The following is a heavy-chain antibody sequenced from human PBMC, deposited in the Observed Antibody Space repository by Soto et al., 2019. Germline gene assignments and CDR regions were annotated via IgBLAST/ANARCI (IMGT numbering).Heavy chain of an antibody. Sequence: EVQLVQSGAEVKKPGESLKISWKGSGYSFTSYWIGWVRQMPGKGLEWMGIIYPGDSDTRYSPSFQGQVTISADKSISTAYLQWSSLKASDTAMYYCARTYCSSTSCYGWYLDLWGRGTLVAVSS. V-gene: IGHV5-51*03. CDR1: GYSFTSYW. CDR2: IYPGDSDT. J-gene: IGHJ2*01. D-gene: IGHD2-2*01. CDR3: ARTYCSSTSCYGWYLDL.